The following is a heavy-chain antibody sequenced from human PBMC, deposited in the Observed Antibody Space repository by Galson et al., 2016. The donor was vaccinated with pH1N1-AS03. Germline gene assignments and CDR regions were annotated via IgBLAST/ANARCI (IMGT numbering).Heavy chain of an antibody. CDR3: AREIHFSGPLDY. J-gene: IGHJ4*02. Sequence: SLRLSCAASGFTFSNYAMGWVRQAPGKGLEWVSALSNSAASTYYADSVKGRFTISGDNSKNTLYLQMNSLRAEDTAIYYCAREIHFSGPLDYWGQGTLVTVSS. D-gene: IGHD6-19*01. CDR2: LSNSAAST. V-gene: IGHV3-23*01. CDR1: GFTFSNYA.